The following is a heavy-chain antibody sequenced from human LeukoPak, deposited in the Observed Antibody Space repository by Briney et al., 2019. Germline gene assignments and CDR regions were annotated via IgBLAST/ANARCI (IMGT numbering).Heavy chain of an antibody. CDR1: ENTFTNYY. V-gene: IGHV1-46*01. J-gene: IGHJ3*01. CDR2: INPNGDRT. CDR3: ARDMSTRVTPISYAFDV. Sequence: ASVKVSCKASENTFTNYYMHWVRQAPGQGLEWLGIINPNGDRTNYAQTFQGRVTMTRDTSTSTVYMELSSLRSEDTAVYYCARDMSTRVTPISYAFDVWGQGTMVTVSS. D-gene: IGHD4-23*01.